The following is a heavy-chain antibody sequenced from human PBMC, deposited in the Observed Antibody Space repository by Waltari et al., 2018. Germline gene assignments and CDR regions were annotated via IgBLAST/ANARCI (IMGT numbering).Heavy chain of an antibody. D-gene: IGHD3-3*01. CDR1: GYTFTSYD. Sequence: QVQLVQSGAEVKKPGASVKVSCKASGYTFTSYDINWVRQATGQGLEWMGWMNPNSGNTGYAQKFQGRVTMTRNTSISTAYMELSSLRSEDTAVYYCARGAPVLRFLEWLPRHWGQGTLVTVSS. J-gene: IGHJ1*01. CDR3: ARGAPVLRFLEWLPRH. CDR2: MNPNSGNT. V-gene: IGHV1-8*01.